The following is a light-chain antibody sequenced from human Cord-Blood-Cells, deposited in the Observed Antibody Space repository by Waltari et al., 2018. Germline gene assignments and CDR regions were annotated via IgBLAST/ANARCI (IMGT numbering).Light chain of an antibody. CDR1: QSVISSY. CDR2: GAS. Sequence: IVLTQSPGTLSLSPGERATRSCRASQSVISSYLAWYQQKPGQAPRLLIYGASSRATGIPDRFSGSGSGTDFTLTISRLEPEDFAVYYCQQYGSSPRTFGQGTKVEIK. V-gene: IGKV3-20*01. J-gene: IGKJ1*01. CDR3: QQYGSSPRT.